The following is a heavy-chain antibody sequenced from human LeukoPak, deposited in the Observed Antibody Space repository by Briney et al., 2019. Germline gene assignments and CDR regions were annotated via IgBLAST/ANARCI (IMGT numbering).Heavy chain of an antibody. CDR2: IIPIFGTA. CDR1: GGTFSSYA. V-gene: IGHV1-69*05. D-gene: IGHD6-6*01. J-gene: IGHJ5*02. CDR3: ARIAARLQNWFDP. Sequence: GSSVKVSCKASGGTFSSYAISWLRQAPGQGLEWMGGIIPIFGTANYAQKFQGRVTITTDESTSTAYMELSSLRSEDTAVYYCARIAARLQNWFDPWGQGTLLTVSS.